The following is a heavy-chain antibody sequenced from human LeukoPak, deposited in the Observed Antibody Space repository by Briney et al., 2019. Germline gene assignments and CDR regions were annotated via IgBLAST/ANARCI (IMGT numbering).Heavy chain of an antibody. Sequence: GGSLRLSCTASGFTFGDYVMSWVRQTPGKGLEWVGLIRNKAYGGTTEYAASVNGRFIISRDDSKSIAYLQMNSLKTEDTAVYYCTRGGFEFDYWGQGTLVTVSS. CDR1: GFTFGDYV. CDR3: TRGGFEFDY. CDR2: IRNKAYGGTT. V-gene: IGHV3-49*04. J-gene: IGHJ4*02. D-gene: IGHD3-16*01.